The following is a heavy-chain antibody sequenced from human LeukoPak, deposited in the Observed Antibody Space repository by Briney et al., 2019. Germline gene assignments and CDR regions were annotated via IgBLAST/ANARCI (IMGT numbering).Heavy chain of an antibody. CDR2: ISYDGSNK. V-gene: IGHV3-30*01. CDR3: VTDGLELWGH. CDR1: GFTFSSYA. D-gene: IGHD1-7*01. Sequence: GRSLRLSCAASGFTFSSYAMHWVRQAPGKGLEWVAVISYDGSNKYYADSVKGRFTISRDNSKNTLYLQMNSLRSEDTAMYYCVTDGLELWGHWGQGTLVTVSS. J-gene: IGHJ4*02.